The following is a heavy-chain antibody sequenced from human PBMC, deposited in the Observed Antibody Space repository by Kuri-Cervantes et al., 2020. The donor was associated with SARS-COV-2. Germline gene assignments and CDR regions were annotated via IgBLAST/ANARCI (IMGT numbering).Heavy chain of an antibody. J-gene: IGHJ4*02. CDR3: ARVGDCSSTSCRYYFDY. CDR2: IIPIFGTA. CDR1: GGTFSSYA. V-gene: IGHV1-69*13. Sequence: SVKVSCKASGGTFSSYAISWVRQAPGQGLEWMGGIIPIFGTANYAQKFQGRVTITADESTSTAYMELSSLRSEDMAVYYCARVGDCSSTSCRYYFDYWGQGTLVTVSS. D-gene: IGHD2-2*01.